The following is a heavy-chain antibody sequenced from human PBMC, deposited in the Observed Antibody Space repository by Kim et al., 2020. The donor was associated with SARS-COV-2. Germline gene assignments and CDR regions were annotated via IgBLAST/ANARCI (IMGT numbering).Heavy chain of an antibody. Sequence: GGSLRLSCGASGFTVNNFAMSWVRQAPGKGLEWVSTDPGGGGRTFYADSVKGRFTISRDNSKNTVFLQMNSVRAEDTAVYYCAKAQTPSSVWYVFEDWGQGTLVTVSS. CDR3: AKAQTPSSVWYVFED. V-gene: IGHV3-23*01. CDR1: GFTVNNFA. J-gene: IGHJ4*02. CDR2: DPGGGGRT. D-gene: IGHD6-19*01.